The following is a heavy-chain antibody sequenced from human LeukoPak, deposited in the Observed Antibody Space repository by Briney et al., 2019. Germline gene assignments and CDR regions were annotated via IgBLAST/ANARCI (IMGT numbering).Heavy chain of an antibody. CDR3: ARHLMTIFGVVIKPGPFDP. Sequence: SETLSLTCTVSGGSINNYSWSWIRQPPGKGLEWLGYVYYSGSTRYSPSLKSRVTISLDASKNQFSLKLSSVTAADTAVYFCARHLMTIFGVVIKPGPFDPWGQGTLVTVSS. CDR2: VYYSGST. J-gene: IGHJ5*02. D-gene: IGHD3-3*01. CDR1: GGSINNYS. V-gene: IGHV4-59*08.